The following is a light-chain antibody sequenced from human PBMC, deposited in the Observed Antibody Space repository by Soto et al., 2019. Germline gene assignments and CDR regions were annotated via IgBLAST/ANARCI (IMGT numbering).Light chain of an antibody. CDR3: QQYNNWPCP. CDR1: QSVSSN. Sequence: EIVMTQSPATLSVSPGERATRSCRASQSVSSNLAWYQQKPVPAPRLLISGPSTWATGIPSRLRSSGSWTEFTLTISSLQSEDLAVYYGQQYNNWPCPFGQGTKLEIK. J-gene: IGKJ2*02. CDR2: GPS. V-gene: IGKV3-15*01.